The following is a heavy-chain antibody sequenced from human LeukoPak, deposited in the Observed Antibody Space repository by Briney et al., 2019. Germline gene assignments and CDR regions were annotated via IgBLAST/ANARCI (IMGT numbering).Heavy chain of an antibody. D-gene: IGHD3-9*01. CDR2: IYYSGST. V-gene: IGHV4-59*01. Sequence: SETLSLTCTVSGGSISSYYWSWIRQPPGKGLEWIGYIYYSGSTNYNPSLKSRVTISVDTSKNQFSLKLSSVTAAHTAVYYCARSTYYDILTGQYYYYGMDVWGQGTTVTVSS. CDR1: GGSISSYY. CDR3: ARSTYYDILTGQYYYYGMDV. J-gene: IGHJ6*02.